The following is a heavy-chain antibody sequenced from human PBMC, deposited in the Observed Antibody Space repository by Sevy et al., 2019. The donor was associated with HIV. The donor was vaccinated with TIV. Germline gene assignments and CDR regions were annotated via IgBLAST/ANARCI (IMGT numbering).Heavy chain of an antibody. V-gene: IGHV3-53*01. CDR1: GFIVTSHY. Sequence: GGSLRLSCAASGFIVTSHYMAWVRQAPGKGLEWVSSIYTGCGTYYADSVKGRFTISRDNSKNTLYLQMNSLSAEDTAFYYCARVPRYDEPYYFDYWGQGALVTVSS. J-gene: IGHJ4*02. D-gene: IGHD3-3*01. CDR3: ARVPRYDEPYYFDY. CDR2: IYTGCGT.